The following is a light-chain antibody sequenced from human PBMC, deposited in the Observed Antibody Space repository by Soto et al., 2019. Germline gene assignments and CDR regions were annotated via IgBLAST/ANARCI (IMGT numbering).Light chain of an antibody. CDR1: QSVSSN. V-gene: IGKV3-15*01. CDR2: GAS. CDR3: QQYNNWPPWT. J-gene: IGKJ1*01. Sequence: EIVMTQSPATLSVSPGERATLSCRASQSVSSNLAWYQHKPGQAPRLLIYGASTRATGIPARFSGSGSGTEFTLIISSLQSEDFAVYYCQQYNNWPPWTFGQGTKVDIK.